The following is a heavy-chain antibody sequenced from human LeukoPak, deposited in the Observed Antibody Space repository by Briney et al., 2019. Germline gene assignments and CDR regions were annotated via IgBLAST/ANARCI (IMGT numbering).Heavy chain of an antibody. CDR2: IDPSDSYT. CDR3: ARHLGGYTHSDY. J-gene: IGHJ4*02. CDR1: RYSFTNYW. Sequence: GESLRISCKGSRYSFTNYWITWVRQMPGKGLECVGKIDPSDSYTNYSPSFQGHVTISADKSINTAYLQWSSLEASDTAIYFCARHLGGYTHSDYWGQGTLVTVS. D-gene: IGHD3-22*01. V-gene: IGHV5-10-1*01.